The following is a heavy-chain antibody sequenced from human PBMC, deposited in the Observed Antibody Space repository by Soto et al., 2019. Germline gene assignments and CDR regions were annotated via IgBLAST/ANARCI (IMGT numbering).Heavy chain of an antibody. Sequence: ASVKVSCKASGYTFTSYGISWVRQAPGQGLEWMGWISAYNGNTNYAQKLQGRVTMTTDTSTSTAYMELRSLRSDDTAVYYCAREVIYDLWSGYYPPLDYWGQGTLVTVSS. J-gene: IGHJ4*02. V-gene: IGHV1-18*01. CDR2: ISAYNGNT. CDR1: GYTFTSYG. CDR3: AREVIYDLWSGYYPPLDY. D-gene: IGHD3-3*01.